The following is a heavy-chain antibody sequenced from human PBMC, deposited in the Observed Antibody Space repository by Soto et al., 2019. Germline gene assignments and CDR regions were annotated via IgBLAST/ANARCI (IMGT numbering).Heavy chain of an antibody. CDR3: ARAGAATLSDY. CDR2: IYYSGST. V-gene: IGHV4-39*07. D-gene: IGHD2-15*01. J-gene: IGHJ4*02. CDR1: GGSISSSSYY. Sequence: SETLSLTCTVSGGSISSSSYYWGWIRQPPGKGLEWIGSIYYSGSTYYNPSLKSRVTISVDTSKNQFSLKLSSVTAADTAVYYCARAGAATLSDYWGQGTLVTVSS.